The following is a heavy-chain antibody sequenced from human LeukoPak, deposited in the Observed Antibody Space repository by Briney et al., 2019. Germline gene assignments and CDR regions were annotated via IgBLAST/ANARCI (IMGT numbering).Heavy chain of an antibody. Sequence: GGSLRLSCAASGFTFSSYSMNWVRQAPGKGLEWVSSISSSSSYIYYADSVRGRFTISKNNTKNSLYLQINNLRAEDTAVYYCSREAKSIVVVVAASYYYYMDVWGKGTTVTVSS. CDR2: ISSSSSYI. D-gene: IGHD2-15*01. V-gene: IGHV3-21*01. CDR3: SREAKSIVVVVAASYYYYMDV. CDR1: GFTFSSYS. J-gene: IGHJ6*03.